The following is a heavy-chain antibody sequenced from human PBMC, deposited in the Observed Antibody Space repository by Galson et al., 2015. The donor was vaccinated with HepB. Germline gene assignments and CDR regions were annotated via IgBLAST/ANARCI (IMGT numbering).Heavy chain of an antibody. CDR3: ARGYYDSSGYGNYFDY. CDR2: ISYDGSNK. D-gene: IGHD3-22*01. CDR1: GFTVSSYA. Sequence: SLRLSCAASGFTVSSYAMHWVRQAQGKGLEWVAVISYDGSNKYYADSVKGRFTISRDNSKNTLYLQMNSLRAEDTAVYYCARGYYDSSGYGNYFDYWGQGTLVTVSS. V-gene: IGHV3-30*04. J-gene: IGHJ4*02.